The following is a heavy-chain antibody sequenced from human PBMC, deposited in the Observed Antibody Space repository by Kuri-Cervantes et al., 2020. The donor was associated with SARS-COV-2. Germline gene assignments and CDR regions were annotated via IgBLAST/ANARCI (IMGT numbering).Heavy chain of an antibody. V-gene: IGHV3-30-3*01. J-gene: IGHJ3*02. D-gene: IGHD2-15*01. CDR2: ISYDGSNK. CDR3: ARAPDRRGYCSGGSCPRDDAFDI. Sequence: GESLKISCAASGFTFRSYAMHWVRQAPGKGLEWVAVISYDGSNKYYADSVKGRFTIPRDNSKNTLFLQMHSLRAEDTAVYYCARAPDRRGYCSGGSCPRDDAFDIWGQGTMVTVSS. CDR1: GFTFRSYA.